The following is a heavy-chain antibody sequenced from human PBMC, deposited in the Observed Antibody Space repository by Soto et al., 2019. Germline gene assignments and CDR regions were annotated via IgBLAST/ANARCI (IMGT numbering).Heavy chain of an antibody. CDR3: AREYDSTHDAFDY. Sequence: QVQLVESGGGVVQPGRSLRLSCAASGFTFSSYSMHWVRQAPGKGLEWVAVISYDGSKKYYADSVKGRFTISRDNSKNTLYLQMNSLRAEDTAVFHCAREYDSTHDAFDYWGQGTLVTVSS. D-gene: IGHD3-22*01. CDR2: ISYDGSKK. V-gene: IGHV3-30-3*01. CDR1: GFTFSSYS. J-gene: IGHJ4*02.